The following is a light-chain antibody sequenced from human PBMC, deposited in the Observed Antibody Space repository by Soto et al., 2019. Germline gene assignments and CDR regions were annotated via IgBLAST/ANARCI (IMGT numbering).Light chain of an antibody. Sequence: QSALTQPPSASGSPGQSVTISCTGTSSDVGDYKFVSWYQQHPGKAPKLMIYEVSMRPSGVPDRFSGSKSGNTASLTVSGLQAEDEADYYCSSYAGNNNVVFGGGTKLTVL. J-gene: IGLJ3*02. CDR2: EVS. CDR1: SSDVGDYKF. V-gene: IGLV2-8*01. CDR3: SSYAGNNNVV.